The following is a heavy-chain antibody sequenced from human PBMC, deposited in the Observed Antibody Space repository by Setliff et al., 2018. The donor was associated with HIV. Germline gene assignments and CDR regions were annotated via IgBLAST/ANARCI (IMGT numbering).Heavy chain of an antibody. CDR1: GSTFNFFA. J-gene: IGHJ4*02. CDR2: ISGCGSGSRT. V-gene: IGHV3-23*01. D-gene: IGHD6-13*01. CDR3: ARSRAAGFDY. Sequence: GGSLRLSCTAPGSTFNFFAVSWVRQAPGKGLEWISGISGCGSGSRTDYVDSVKGRFTISRDNSKNTLYLQMNSLRAEDTAVYYCARSRAAGFDYWGQGTLVTVSS.